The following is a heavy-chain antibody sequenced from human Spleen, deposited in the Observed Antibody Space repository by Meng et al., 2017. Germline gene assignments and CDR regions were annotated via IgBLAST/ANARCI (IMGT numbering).Heavy chain of an antibody. CDR1: GYTFPDYW. CDR3: AREKTITMVRGVMGYYYYYGMDV. Sequence: ASVKVSCKASGYTFPDYWLHWVRRAPGQGLEWMGRINPKSGDTHYAQRFQGRVTMTGDTSISTAYMELSGLRSDDTAMYYCAREKTITMVRGVMGYYYYYGMDVWGQGTTVTVSS. D-gene: IGHD3-10*01. V-gene: IGHV1-2*06. CDR2: INPKSGDT. J-gene: IGHJ6*02.